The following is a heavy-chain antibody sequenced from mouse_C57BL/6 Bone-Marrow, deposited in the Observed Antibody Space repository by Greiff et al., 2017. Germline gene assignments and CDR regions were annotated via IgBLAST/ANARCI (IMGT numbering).Heavy chain of an antibody. V-gene: IGHV3-6*01. CDR3: AREGIYYGSAQDAMDY. CDR1: GYSITSGYY. D-gene: IGHD2-2*01. CDR2: ISYDGSN. Sequence: ESGPGLVKPSQSLSLTCSVTGYSITSGYYWNWIRQFPGNKLEWMGYISYDGSNNYNPSLKNRISITRDTSKNQFFLKLNSVTTEDTATYYCAREGIYYGSAQDAMDYWGQGTSVTVSS. J-gene: IGHJ4*01.